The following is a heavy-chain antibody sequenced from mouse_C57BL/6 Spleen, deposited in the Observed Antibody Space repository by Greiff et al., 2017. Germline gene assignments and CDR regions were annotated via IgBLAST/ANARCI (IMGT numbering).Heavy chain of an antibody. Sequence: DVHLVESGGGLVKPGGSLKLSCAASGFTFSDYGMHWVRQAPERGLEWVAYISSGSSTIYYPDTVKGRFTISRDNAKNTLFLQMTSLRSEDTAMYACARQGDRAYAMDDWGQGTSVTVSS. V-gene: IGHV5-17*01. CDR3: ARQGDRAYAMDD. CDR1: GFTFSDYG. J-gene: IGHJ4*01. CDR2: ISSGSSTI.